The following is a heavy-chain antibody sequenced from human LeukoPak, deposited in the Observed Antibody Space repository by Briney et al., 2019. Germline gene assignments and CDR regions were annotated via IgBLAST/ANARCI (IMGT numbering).Heavy chain of an antibody. D-gene: IGHD6-6*01. V-gene: IGHV3-7*03. Sequence: GRSLRLSCAASGFTFSSYWMSWVRQAPGKGLEWVANIKQDGSEKYYVDSVKGRFTISRDNAKNSLYLQMNSLRAEDTAVYYCARDLSMWGSSSSPDYWGQGTLVTVSS. CDR2: IKQDGSEK. CDR1: GFTFSSYW. CDR3: ARDLSMWGSSSSPDY. J-gene: IGHJ4*02.